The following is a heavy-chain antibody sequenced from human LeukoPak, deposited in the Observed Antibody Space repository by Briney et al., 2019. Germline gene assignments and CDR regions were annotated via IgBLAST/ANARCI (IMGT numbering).Heavy chain of an antibody. D-gene: IGHD6-19*01. CDR3: ARAPTPIIAVAGSFDY. J-gene: IGHJ4*02. Sequence: SQTLSLTCAISGDSVSNNSAAWNWIRQSPSRVLEWLGRTYYRSKWYNDYAVSVKSRITINPDTSKNQFSLQVNSVPPEDTAVYYCARAPTPIIAVAGSFDYWGQGTLVTVSS. V-gene: IGHV6-1*01. CDR1: GDSVSNNSAA. CDR2: TYYRSKWYN.